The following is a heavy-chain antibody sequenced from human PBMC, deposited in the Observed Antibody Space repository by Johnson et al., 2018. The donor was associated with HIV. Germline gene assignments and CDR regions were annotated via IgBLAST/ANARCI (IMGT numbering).Heavy chain of an antibody. CDR2: ISWNSGSI. J-gene: IGHJ3*02. D-gene: IGHD2-15*01. V-gene: IGHV3-9*01. CDR3: VKDRDVRRGGAFDI. CDR1: GFTFDDYA. Sequence: EVQLVESGGGLVQPGRSLRLSCAASGFTFDDYAMHWVRQAPGKGLEWVSGISWNSGSIGYADSVKGRFTISRDIARNSLYLQMNSLGAEDTALYYCVKDRDVRRGGAFDIWGQGTMVTVSS.